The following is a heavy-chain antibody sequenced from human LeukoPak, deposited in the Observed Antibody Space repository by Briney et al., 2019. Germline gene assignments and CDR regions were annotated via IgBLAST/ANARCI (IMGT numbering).Heavy chain of an antibody. V-gene: IGHV1-3*01. CDR2: INAGNYNT. CDR3: ARDLGYCTGGTCYPNWFDP. D-gene: IGHD2-15*01. CDR1: GYTFTSYA. J-gene: IGHJ5*02. Sequence: ASVKVSCKASGYTFTSYAMHWVRQAPGQRLEWMGWINAGNYNTKYSQKFQGRVTITRDTSASTAYMELSSLRSEDTAVYYCARDLGYCTGGTCYPNWFDPWGQGTLVTVSS.